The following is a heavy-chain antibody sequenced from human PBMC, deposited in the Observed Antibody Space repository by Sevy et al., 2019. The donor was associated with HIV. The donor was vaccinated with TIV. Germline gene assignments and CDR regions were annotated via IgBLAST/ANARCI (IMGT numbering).Heavy chain of an antibody. D-gene: IGHD6-13*01. CDR1: GFNVSSNY. Sequence: GGSLRLSCAASGFNVSSNYMNWVRQAPGKGLEWVSVIYSGTNTYYADSVKGRFTISRDTSKNTLYLQMNSLRAEDTAVYYCATGIAAAGHSFDYWGQGTLVTVSS. CDR2: IYSGTNT. CDR3: ATGIAAAGHSFDY. V-gene: IGHV3-53*01. J-gene: IGHJ4*02.